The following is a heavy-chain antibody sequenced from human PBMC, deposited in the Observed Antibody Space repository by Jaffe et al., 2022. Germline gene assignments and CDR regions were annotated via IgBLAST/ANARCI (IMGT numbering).Heavy chain of an antibody. V-gene: IGHV3-48*03. Sequence: EVQLVESGGGLVQPGGSLRLSCTASGFTLSSYQMNWVRQAPGKGLEWISYISSTGSPIYYADSVKGRFAISRDNAKNSLYLQMNSLRVEDTAVYYCARDTFSGWSLADYWGQGTLVTVSS. CDR2: ISSTGSPI. CDR3: ARDTFSGWSLADY. CDR1: GFTLSSYQ. J-gene: IGHJ4*02. D-gene: IGHD6-19*01.